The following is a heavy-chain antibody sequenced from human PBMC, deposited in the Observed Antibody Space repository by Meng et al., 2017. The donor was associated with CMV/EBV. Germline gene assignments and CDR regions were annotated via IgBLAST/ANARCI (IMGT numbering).Heavy chain of an antibody. CDR1: FHSYW. J-gene: IGHJ5*02. V-gene: IGHV5-51*01. CDR2: IYPGDSDT. D-gene: IGHD2-2*01. CDR3: ARQGEGIVVVPAAIWFDP. Sequence: FHSYWIGWVRPMPGIGLEWMVIIYPGDSDTRYSPSFQGQVTISADKSISTAYLQWSSLKASDPAMYYCARQGEGIVVVPAAIWFDPWGQGTLVTVSS.